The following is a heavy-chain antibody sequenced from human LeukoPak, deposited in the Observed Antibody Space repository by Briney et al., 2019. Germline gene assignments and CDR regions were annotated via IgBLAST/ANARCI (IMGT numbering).Heavy chain of an antibody. D-gene: IGHD3-16*01. CDR1: GGTFSSYA. V-gene: IGHV1-69*13. Sequence: SVKVSCKASGGTFSSYAISWVRQAPGQGLEWMGGIIPIFGTANYAQKFQGRVTITADESTSTAYMELSSLRSEDTAVYYCARGVWGDDPWYFDYWGQGTLVTVSS. CDR3: ARGVWGDDPWYFDY. CDR2: IIPIFGTA. J-gene: IGHJ4*02.